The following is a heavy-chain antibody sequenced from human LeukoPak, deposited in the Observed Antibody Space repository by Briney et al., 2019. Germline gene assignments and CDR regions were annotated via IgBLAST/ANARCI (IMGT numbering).Heavy chain of an antibody. CDR2: IYYSGST. V-gene: IGHV4-61*01. J-gene: IGHJ4*02. CDR1: GGSISSCTYS. CDR3: ARVTGYMTEDYFDY. D-gene: IGHD6-13*01. Sequence: SETLSLTCSVSGGSISSCTYSWGWLRQPPGKGLEWIGYIYYSGSTNYNPSLKSRVTISVDTSKNQFSLRLSSVTAADTAVYYCARVTGYMTEDYFDYWGQGTLITVSS.